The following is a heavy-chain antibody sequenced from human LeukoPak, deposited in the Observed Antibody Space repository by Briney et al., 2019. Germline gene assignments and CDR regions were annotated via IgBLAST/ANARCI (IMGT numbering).Heavy chain of an antibody. J-gene: IGHJ6*04. CDR1: GGSINKDY. CDR2: INTSGST. Sequence: SETLSLTCTVSGGSINKDYWSWIRQPAGKGLEWIGRINTSGSTNYNPSLKSRVTMSVDTSKNQFSLKLSSVTAADTAVYYCVRDESRDVWGKGTTVTVSS. V-gene: IGHV4-4*07. CDR3: VRDESRDV.